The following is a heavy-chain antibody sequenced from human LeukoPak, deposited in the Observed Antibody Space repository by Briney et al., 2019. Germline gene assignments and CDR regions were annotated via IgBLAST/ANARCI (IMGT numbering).Heavy chain of an antibody. V-gene: IGHV3-66*01. CDR3: ARDHLWQQPDAFDI. J-gene: IGHJ3*02. Sequence: QPGGSLRLSCAASGFTVSSYYVAWVRQAPGKGPEGVSLIYSDGSTYYADSVKGRFTISRDNSKNTLYLQMNSLRAEDTAVYYCARDHLWQQPDAFDIWGQGTMVIVSS. CDR1: GFTVSSYY. D-gene: IGHD6-13*01. CDR2: IYSDGST.